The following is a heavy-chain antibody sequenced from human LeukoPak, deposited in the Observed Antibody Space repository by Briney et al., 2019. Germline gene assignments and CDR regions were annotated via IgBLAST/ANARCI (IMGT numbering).Heavy chain of an antibody. CDR1: GFTFSSYS. CDR2: ISSSSSSYI. CDR3: ALRAGISSSWYHRPGFDP. V-gene: IGHV3-21*01. J-gene: IGHJ5*02. D-gene: IGHD6-13*01. Sequence: PGGSLRLSCAASGFTFSSYSMNWVRQAPGKGLEWVSSISSSSSSYIYYADSVKGRFTISRDNAKNSLYLQMNSLRAADTAVYYCALRAGISSSWYHRPGFDPWGQGTLVTVSS.